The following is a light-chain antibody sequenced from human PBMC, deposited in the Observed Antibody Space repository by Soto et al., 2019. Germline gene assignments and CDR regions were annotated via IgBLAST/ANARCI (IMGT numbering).Light chain of an antibody. CDR2: GSS. V-gene: IGKV3-15*01. J-gene: IGKJ1*01. Sequence: EIVMTQSPATLSVSPGKRATLSCRASQSVNRNLAWYQQKPGQAPRLLIYGSSTRATGIPARFSGSGSGTEFTLTINSLQSEDSAVYYCQQYINWPRTFGQGTKVDIK. CDR3: QQYINWPRT. CDR1: QSVNRN.